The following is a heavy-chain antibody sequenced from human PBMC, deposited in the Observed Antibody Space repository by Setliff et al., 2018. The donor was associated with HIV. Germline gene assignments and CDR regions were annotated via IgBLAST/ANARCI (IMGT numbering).Heavy chain of an antibody. CDR1: GYTFTSYH. V-gene: IGHV1-46*01. CDR3: ARGFSVYSSSDPLLNWFDP. D-gene: IGHD6-6*01. Sequence: ASVKVSCKASGYTFTSYHMYWVRQAPGQGLEWMGAINPSGGSTRYAQKFQGRVTITRDTSATTAYMELSSLRSEDTAVYYCARGFSVYSSSDPLLNWFDPWGQGTPVTVSS. J-gene: IGHJ5*02. CDR2: INPSGGST.